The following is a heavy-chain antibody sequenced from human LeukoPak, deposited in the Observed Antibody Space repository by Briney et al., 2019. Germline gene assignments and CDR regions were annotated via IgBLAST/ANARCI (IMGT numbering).Heavy chain of an antibody. CDR1: RFTSSNYG. V-gene: IGHV3-33*01. D-gene: IGHD1-1*01. J-gene: IGHJ5*02. Sequence: PGRSLRLSCAASRFTSSNYGMHWVRQAPGKGLEWVAVIRYDGSNKYYADSVKGRFTISRDNSKNTLYLQMNSLRAEDTAVYYCARNWNNCFDPWGQGTLVTVSS. CDR2: IRYDGSNK. CDR3: ARNWNNCFDP.